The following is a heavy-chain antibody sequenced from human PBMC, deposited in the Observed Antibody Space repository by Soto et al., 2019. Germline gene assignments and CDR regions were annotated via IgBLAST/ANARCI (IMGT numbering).Heavy chain of an antibody. CDR1: GFTFSRYD. J-gene: IGHJ4*02. CDR2: ISSNGGTT. D-gene: IGHD1-7*01. CDR3: VRRVSGNYDY. V-gene: IGHV3-64*01. Sequence: EVQRAESGGGIVQPGGSLRLSCVASGFTFSRYDMHWVRQAPGKGLEYVSSISSNGGTTYYGNSVKGRFTISRDNSKNTLYLQMGSLRAEDMAVYYCVRRVSGNYDYWGQGTLVTVYS.